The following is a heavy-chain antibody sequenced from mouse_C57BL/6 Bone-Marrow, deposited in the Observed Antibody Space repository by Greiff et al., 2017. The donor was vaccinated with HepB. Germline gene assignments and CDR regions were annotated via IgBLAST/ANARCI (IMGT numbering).Heavy chain of an antibody. V-gene: IGHV7-3*01. CDR1: GFTFTDYY. D-gene: IGHD1-1*02. J-gene: IGHJ1*03. CDR3: ARYKVLFWYFDD. Sequence: EVMLVESGGGLVQPGGSLSLSCAASGFTFTDYYMSWVRQPPGKALEWLGFIRNKANGYTTEYSASVKGRFTISRDNSQSILYLQMNALTAEDTATYYCARYKVLFWYFDDWGTGTTVTVSS. CDR2: IRNKANGYTT.